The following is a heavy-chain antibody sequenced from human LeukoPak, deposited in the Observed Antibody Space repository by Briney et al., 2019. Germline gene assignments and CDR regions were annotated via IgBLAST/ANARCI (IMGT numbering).Heavy chain of an antibody. D-gene: IGHD3-22*01. Sequence: ASVKVSCKASRYTFTDYYMHWVRQAPGQGLEWLGWINPNSGGTNYAQKFQGRVTMTRDTSISTAYMELSRLRSDDTAVYYCAREYYDSSAYNQEAIDYWGQGTLVTVSS. V-gene: IGHV1-2*02. CDR3: AREYYDSSAYNQEAIDY. CDR2: INPNSGGT. CDR1: RYTFTDYY. J-gene: IGHJ4*02.